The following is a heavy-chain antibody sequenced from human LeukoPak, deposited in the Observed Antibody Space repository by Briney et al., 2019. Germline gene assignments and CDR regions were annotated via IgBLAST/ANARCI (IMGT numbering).Heavy chain of an antibody. CDR2: XXXXGST. Sequence: SETLSLTCAVYGGSFSGYYWXXXRQPPGXXXXXXXXXXXXGSTNYNPSLKSRVTISVDTSKNQFSLKRSSVTAADTAVYYCARGPVVPAARVARGYCDYWGQGTLVTVSS. CDR1: GGSFSGYY. D-gene: IGHD2-2*01. V-gene: IGHV4-34*01. J-gene: IGHJ4*03. CDR3: ARGPVVPAARVARGYCDY.